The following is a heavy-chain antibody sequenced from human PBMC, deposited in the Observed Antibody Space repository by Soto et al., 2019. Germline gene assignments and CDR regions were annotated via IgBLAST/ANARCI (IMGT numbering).Heavy chain of an antibody. D-gene: IGHD2-15*01. V-gene: IGHV3-30*18. J-gene: IGHJ6*03. Sequence: QVQLVESGGGVVQPGRSLRLSCAASGFTFSSYGMHWVRQAPGKGLEWVAVISYDGSNKYYADSVKGRFTISRDNSKNTLYLQMNSLRAEDTAVYYCAKQARVVPYYYYYMDVWGKGTTVTVSS. CDR3: AKQARVVPYYYYYMDV. CDR1: GFTFSSYG. CDR2: ISYDGSNK.